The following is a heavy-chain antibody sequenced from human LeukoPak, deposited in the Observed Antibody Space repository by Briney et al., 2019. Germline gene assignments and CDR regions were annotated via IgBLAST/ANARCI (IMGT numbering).Heavy chain of an antibody. CDR3: ARSSGYSSGYYVY. V-gene: IGHV3-11*01. CDR2: ISSSGSTI. Sequence: PGGSLRLSCAASGFTFSDYYMSWIRQAPGKGLEWVAYISSSGSTIYYADSVKGRFTISRDNAKNSLYLQMNSLRSEDTAVYYCARSSGYSSGYYVYWGQGTLVTVSS. J-gene: IGHJ4*02. CDR1: GFTFSDYY. D-gene: IGHD6-19*01.